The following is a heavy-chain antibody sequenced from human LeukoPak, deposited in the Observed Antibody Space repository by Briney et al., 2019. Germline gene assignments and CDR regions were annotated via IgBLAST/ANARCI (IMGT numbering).Heavy chain of an antibody. CDR3: ARGGLGATFDY. J-gene: IGHJ4*02. Sequence: SETPSLTCTVSGGSVSSGSYYWGWIRQPPGKGLEWIGYIYYSGSTNYNPSLKSRVTISVDTSKNQFSLKLSSVTAADTAVYYCARGGLGATFDYWGQGTLVTVSS. V-gene: IGHV4-61*01. CDR2: IYYSGST. D-gene: IGHD1-26*01. CDR1: GGSVSSGSYY.